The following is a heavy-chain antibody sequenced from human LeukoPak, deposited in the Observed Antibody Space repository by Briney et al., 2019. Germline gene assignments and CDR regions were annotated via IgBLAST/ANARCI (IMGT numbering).Heavy chain of an antibody. Sequence: PSETLSLTCTVSGGSISSDYWSWIRQPPGKGLEWIGYVYYSGSTYYNPSLKSRVTISVDTSKNQFSLKLSSVTAADTAVYYCARLTYYYGSGSYSDAFDIWGQGTMVTVSS. CDR2: VYYSGST. J-gene: IGHJ3*02. V-gene: IGHV4-59*08. CDR1: GGSISSDY. D-gene: IGHD3-10*01. CDR3: ARLTYYYGSGSYSDAFDI.